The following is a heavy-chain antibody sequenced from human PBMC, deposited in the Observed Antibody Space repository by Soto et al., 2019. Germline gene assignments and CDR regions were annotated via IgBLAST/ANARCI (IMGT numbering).Heavy chain of an antibody. CDR3: ATASLYFPGRQGSFDT. CDR1: GGSFGYRA. J-gene: IGHJ4*02. CDR2: IFSDTV. V-gene: IGHV1-69*06. D-gene: IGHD3-9*01. Sequence: GASVKVSCKASGGSFGYRAVTWLRQAPGQGLGWMGHIFSDTVDYAHTFQGRVTISADKSTATAYMQLDSLTSNDTAVYYCATASLYFPGRQGSFDTWGQGTLVTVSS.